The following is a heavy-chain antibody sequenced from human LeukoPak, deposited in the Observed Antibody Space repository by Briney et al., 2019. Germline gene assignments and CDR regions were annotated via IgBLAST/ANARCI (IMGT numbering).Heavy chain of an antibody. J-gene: IGHJ4*02. CDR3: ARDSPTAYCSGGTCYFDY. CDR1: GGSITSGRYY. V-gene: IGHV4-61*02. D-gene: IGHD2-15*01. CDR2: IDTSGST. Sequence: SETLSLTCTVSGGSITSGRYYWSWIRQPAGKVLESIGRIDTSGSTDYNPSLKSRVTISRDTSKNQFSLKLSSVTAADTAVYYCARDSPTAYCSGGTCYFDYWGQGTLVTVSS.